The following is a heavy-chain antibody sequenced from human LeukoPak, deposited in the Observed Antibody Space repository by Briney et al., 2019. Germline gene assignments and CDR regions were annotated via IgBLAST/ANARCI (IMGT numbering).Heavy chain of an antibody. V-gene: IGHV3-23*01. CDR1: GFTFSSYA. J-gene: IGHJ3*02. D-gene: IGHD6-13*01. Sequence: GGSLRLSCAASGFTFSSYAMSWVRQAPGKGLEWVSAISGSGGGTYYADSVKGRFTISRDNSKNTLYLQMNSLRAEDTAVYYCAKDDSSSWYGDAFDIWGQGTMVTVSS. CDR3: AKDDSSSWYGDAFDI. CDR2: ISGSGGGT.